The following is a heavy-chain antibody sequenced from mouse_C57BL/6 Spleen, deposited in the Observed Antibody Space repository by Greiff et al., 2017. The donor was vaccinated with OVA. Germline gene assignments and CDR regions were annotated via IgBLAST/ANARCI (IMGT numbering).Heavy chain of an antibody. V-gene: IGHV1-69*01. D-gene: IGHD1-1*01. CDR2: IDPSDSYT. CDR3: ARVLDYGSSYYAMDY. Sequence: QVQLQQPGAELVMPGASVKLSCKASGYTFTSYWMHWVKQRPGQGLEWIGEIDPSDSYTNYNQKFKGKSTLTVDKSSSTAYMQLSSLTSEDSAVYYCARVLDYGSSYYAMDYWGQGTSVTVSS. CDR1: GYTFTSYW. J-gene: IGHJ4*01.